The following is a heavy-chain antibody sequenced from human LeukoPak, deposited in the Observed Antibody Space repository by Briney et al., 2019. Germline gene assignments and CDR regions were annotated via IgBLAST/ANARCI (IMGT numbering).Heavy chain of an antibody. CDR1: GFTFSSYS. J-gene: IGHJ4*02. V-gene: IGHV3-21*01. D-gene: IGHD7-27*01. CDR2: ISGSSTYI. CDR3: ASTTGDRDY. Sequence: VGSLRLSCVASGFTFSSYSMNWVRQAPGKGLEWVSYISGSSTYIYYVDSLKGRFTISRDNAKNSLYLQMNSLRVEDTAVYYCASTTGDRDYWGQGTLVNVSS.